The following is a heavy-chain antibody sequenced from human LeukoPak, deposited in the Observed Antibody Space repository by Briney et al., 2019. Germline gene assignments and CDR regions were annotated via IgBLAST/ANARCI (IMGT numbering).Heavy chain of an antibody. Sequence: PGGPLRLSCAASGFTFSSYEMNWVRQAPGKGLEWVSYISSSGSTIYYADSVKGRFTISRDNAKNSLYLQMNSLRAEDTAVYYCAKDLHYGSADYWGQGTLVTVSS. CDR1: GFTFSSYE. J-gene: IGHJ4*02. CDR2: ISSSGSTI. D-gene: IGHD3-10*01. V-gene: IGHV3-48*03. CDR3: AKDLHYGSADY.